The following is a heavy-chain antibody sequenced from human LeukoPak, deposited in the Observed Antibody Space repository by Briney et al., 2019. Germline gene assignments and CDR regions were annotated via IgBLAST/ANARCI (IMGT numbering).Heavy chain of an antibody. CDR3: AKVWRDDHISGSYRGLDH. J-gene: IGHJ4*02. V-gene: IGHV3-30*14. Sequence: GRSLRLSCAASGFSFDDYVMDWVRQAPGKGLEWVAGISYDGNNKYYADSVKGPFTISRDNSKSTLYLQMNSLRVEDTAIYFCAKVWRDDHISGSYRGLDHWGQGTLVSVSS. CDR1: GFSFDDYV. CDR2: ISYDGNNK. D-gene: IGHD3-16*02.